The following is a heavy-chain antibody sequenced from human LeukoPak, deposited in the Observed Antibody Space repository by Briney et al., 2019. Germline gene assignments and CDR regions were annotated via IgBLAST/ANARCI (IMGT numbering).Heavy chain of an antibody. CDR3: ARDGDYVSRYFDL. J-gene: IGHJ2*01. Sequence: PSETLSLTCTVSSGSISRYYWSWIRQPAGKGLEWIGRIYTSGSTNYNPSLKSRVTMSVDTSKNQFSLKLSSVTAADTAVYYCARDGDYVSRYFDLWGRGTLVTVSS. V-gene: IGHV4-4*07. CDR1: SGSISRYY. CDR2: IYTSGST. D-gene: IGHD4-17*01.